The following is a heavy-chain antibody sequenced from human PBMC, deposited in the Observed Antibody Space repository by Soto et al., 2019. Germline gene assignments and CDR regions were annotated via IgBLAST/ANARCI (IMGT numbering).Heavy chain of an antibody. CDR1: GYTFTSYA. J-gene: IGHJ3*02. CDR2: INAGNGNT. CDR3: ARGGYCSGGSCYHDAFDI. D-gene: IGHD2-15*01. V-gene: IGHV1-3*01. Sequence: ASVKVSCKASGYTFTSYAMHWVRQAPGQRLEWMGWINAGNGNTKYSQKFQGRVTITRDTSASTAYMELSSLRSEDTAVYYCARGGYCSGGSCYHDAFDIWGQGTMVTVSS.